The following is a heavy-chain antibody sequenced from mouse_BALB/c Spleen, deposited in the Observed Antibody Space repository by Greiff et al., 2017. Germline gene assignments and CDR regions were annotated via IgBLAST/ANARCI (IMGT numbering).Heavy chain of an antibody. J-gene: IGHJ3*01. CDR1: GYAFSSYW. CDR2: IYPGDGDT. CDR3: ARGATASY. V-gene: IGHV1-80*01. Sequence: QVQLKQSGAELVRPGSSVKISCKASGYAFSSYWMNWVKQRPGQGLEWIGQIYPGDGDTNYNGKFKGKATLTADKSSSTAYMQLSSLTSEDSAVYFCARGATASYWGQGTLVTVSA. D-gene: IGHD1-2*01.